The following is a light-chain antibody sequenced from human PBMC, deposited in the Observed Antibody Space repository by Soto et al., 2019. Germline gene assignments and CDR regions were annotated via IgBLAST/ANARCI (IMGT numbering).Light chain of an antibody. J-gene: IGLJ1*01. CDR3: SSYTISSTYV. Sequence: QSVLTQPPSVSGSPGQSITISCTGTSSDVGGYNYVSWYQQHPGKAPKLMIYDVTNRPSGVSDRVSGSKSGYTASLTSSGLQAEAEDDYHCSSYTISSTYVFGTGTKLTVL. CDR2: DVT. CDR1: SSDVGGYNY. V-gene: IGLV2-14*03.